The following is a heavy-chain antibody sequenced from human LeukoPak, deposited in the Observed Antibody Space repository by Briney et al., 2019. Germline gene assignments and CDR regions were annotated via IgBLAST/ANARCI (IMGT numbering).Heavy chain of an antibody. CDR1: GFTFSGSA. D-gene: IGHD2-2*01. V-gene: IGHV3-73*01. J-gene: IGHJ6*03. CDR2: IRSKANSYAT. Sequence: GGSLRLSCAASGFTFSGSAVHWVRQASGKGLEWVGRIRSKANSYATAYAASVKGRFTISRDDSKNTAYLQMNSLKTEDTAVYYCTRPPMDCSSTSCSGGGYYYYMDVWGKGTTVTVSS. CDR3: TRPPMDCSSTSCSGGGYYYYMDV.